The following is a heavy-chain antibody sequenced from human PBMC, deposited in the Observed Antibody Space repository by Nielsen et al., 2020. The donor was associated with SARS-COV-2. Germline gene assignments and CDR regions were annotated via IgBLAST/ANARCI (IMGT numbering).Heavy chain of an antibody. J-gene: IGHJ4*02. CDR1: GFPFSSYA. Sequence: LSLTCAASGFPFSSYAMHWVRQAPGKGLEWVAVISYDGSNKYYADSVKGRFTISRDNSKNTLYLQMNSLRAEDTAVYYCARDDYWGQGTLVTVSS. CDR3: ARDDY. CDR2: ISYDGSNK. V-gene: IGHV3-30-3*01.